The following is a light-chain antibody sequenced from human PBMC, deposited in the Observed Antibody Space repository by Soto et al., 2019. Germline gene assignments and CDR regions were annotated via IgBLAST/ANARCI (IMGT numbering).Light chain of an antibody. CDR2: DAS. Sequence: EIVLTQSPATLSLSPGERATLSCRASQSVSSYLAWYQQKSGQAPRLLIYDASNRATGIPARFSGSGSGTDFTLTISSLEPEDFAVYYCQQRSNFTFGQGTKVDIK. CDR3: QQRSNFT. V-gene: IGKV3-11*01. J-gene: IGKJ1*01. CDR1: QSVSSY.